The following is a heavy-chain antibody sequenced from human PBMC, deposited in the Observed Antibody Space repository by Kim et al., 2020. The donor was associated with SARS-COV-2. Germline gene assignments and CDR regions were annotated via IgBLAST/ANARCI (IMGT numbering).Heavy chain of an antibody. V-gene: IGHV5-51*01. Sequence: GESLKISCKGSGYSFTSYWIGWVRQMPGKGLEWMGIIYPGDSDTRYSPSFQGQVTISADKSISTAYLQWSSLKASDTAMYYCARPRRDGYNSRDAFDIWGQGTMVTVSS. J-gene: IGHJ3*02. CDR2: IYPGDSDT. CDR1: GYSFTSYW. CDR3: ARPRRDGYNSRDAFDI. D-gene: IGHD5-12*01.